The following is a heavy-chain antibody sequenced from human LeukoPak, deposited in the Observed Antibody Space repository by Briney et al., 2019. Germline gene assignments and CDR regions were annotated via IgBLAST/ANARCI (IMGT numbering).Heavy chain of an antibody. CDR3: ARSLDFGVVPGGWFDP. J-gene: IGHJ5*02. CDR1: GYTFTGYY. V-gene: IGHV1-2*02. CDR2: INPNSGGT. Sequence: ASVKVSRKASGYTFTGYYMHWVRQAPGQGLEWMGWINPNSGGTNYAQKFQGRVTITRDTSISTAYMELSRLRSDDTAVYYCARSLDFGVVPGGWFDPWGQGTLVTVSS. D-gene: IGHD3-3*01.